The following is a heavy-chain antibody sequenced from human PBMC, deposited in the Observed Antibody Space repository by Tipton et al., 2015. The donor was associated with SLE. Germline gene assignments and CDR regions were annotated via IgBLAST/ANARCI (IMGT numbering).Heavy chain of an antibody. CDR1: IGSITSHY. V-gene: IGHV4-59*11. CDR3: ARGQRGWDLLFDV. Sequence: TLSLTCTVSIGSITSHYWSWVRPSPGKGLEWIAYVYHSGSTTYTPPLKSRVTISIDTSKNQFALRLTSVTAADTAIYYCARGQRGWDLLFDVWGQGKLVAVSS. J-gene: IGHJ4*02. CDR2: VYHSGST. D-gene: IGHD1-26*01.